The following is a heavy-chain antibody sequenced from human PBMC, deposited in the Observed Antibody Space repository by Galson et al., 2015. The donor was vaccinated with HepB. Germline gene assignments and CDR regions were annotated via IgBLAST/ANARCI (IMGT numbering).Heavy chain of an antibody. CDR2: ISGSGGST. CDR3: AKDSSDSSNWRAIWFDS. V-gene: IGHV3-23*01. CDR1: GFSFSSYA. J-gene: IGHJ5*01. Sequence: SLRLSCAASGFSFSSYAMSWVRQAPGKGLEWVSGISGSGGSTYYADSVKGRFTISRDNSENTLDLQMNSLRAEDTAIYYCAKDSSDSSNWRAIWFDSWGQGILVTVSS. D-gene: IGHD6-13*01.